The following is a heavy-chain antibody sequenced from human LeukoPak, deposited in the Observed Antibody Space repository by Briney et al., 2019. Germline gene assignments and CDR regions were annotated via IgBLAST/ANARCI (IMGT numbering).Heavy chain of an antibody. D-gene: IGHD3-22*01. CDR2: ISYDGSNK. CDR3: AKDGHDSSGYYSDY. V-gene: IGHV3-30*18. CDR1: GFXFSSYG. J-gene: IGHJ4*02. Sequence: PGGSLRLSCAASGFXFSSYGIHWVRQAPGKGLEWVAVISYDGSNKYYADSVKGRFTISRDNSKNTLYLQMNSLRAEDTAVYYCAKDGHDSSGYYSDYWGQGTLVTVSS.